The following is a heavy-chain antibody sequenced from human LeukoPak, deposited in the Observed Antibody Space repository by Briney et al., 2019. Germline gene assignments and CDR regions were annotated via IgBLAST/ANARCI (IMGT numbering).Heavy chain of an antibody. CDR2: IYYSGST. D-gene: IGHD3-16*01. CDR3: ARETSQKGAHYMDV. Sequence: SETLSLTCTVSGGSISSYYWSWIRQPPGKGLKWIGYIYYSGSTSYSPSLRSRVTVSVDTSKNQFSLKLSSVTAADTAVYYCARETSQKGAHYMDVWGKGTTVTTSS. CDR1: GGSISSYY. J-gene: IGHJ6*03. V-gene: IGHV4-59*01.